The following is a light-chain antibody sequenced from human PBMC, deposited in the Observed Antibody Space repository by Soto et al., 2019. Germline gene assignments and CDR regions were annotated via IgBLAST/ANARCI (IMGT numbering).Light chain of an antibody. V-gene: IGKV1-5*01. CDR3: LQDSGYSWT. CDR2: GAS. Sequence: DIQMTQSPSTLSASVADRFTTTFRASESIRTWLAWYQQKPGKAPKLLIYGASSLHSGVPSRFSGSGYGTDFTLTISSLQPEDSATYFCLQDSGYSWTFGQGTKVDI. J-gene: IGKJ1*01. CDR1: ESIRTW.